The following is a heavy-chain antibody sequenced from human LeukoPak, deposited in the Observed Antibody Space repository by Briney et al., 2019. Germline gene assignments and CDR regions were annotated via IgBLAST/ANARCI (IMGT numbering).Heavy chain of an antibody. Sequence: ASVKVSCKASGYTFTGYYMHWVRQAPGQGLEWTGWINPNSGGTNYAQKFQGRVTMTRDTSISTAYMELSRLRSDDTAVYYCAISRIAARPEIGYWGQGTLVTVSS. CDR2: INPNSGGT. J-gene: IGHJ4*02. CDR1: GYTFTGYY. CDR3: AISRIAARPEIGY. V-gene: IGHV1-2*02. D-gene: IGHD6-6*01.